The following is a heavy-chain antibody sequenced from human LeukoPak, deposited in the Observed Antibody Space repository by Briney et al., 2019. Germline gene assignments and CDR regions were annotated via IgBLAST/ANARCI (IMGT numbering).Heavy chain of an antibody. CDR3: AREGGFGIQLWRTYYFDY. J-gene: IGHJ4*02. Sequence: GGSLRLPCAASEFSVGSNYMTWVRQAPGKGLEWVSLIYSGGSTYYADSVKGRFTISRDNAKNSLYLQMNSLRAEDTAVYYCAREGGFGIQLWRTYYFDYWGQGTLVTVSS. CDR2: IYSGGST. D-gene: IGHD5-18*01. CDR1: EFSVGSNY. V-gene: IGHV3-66*01.